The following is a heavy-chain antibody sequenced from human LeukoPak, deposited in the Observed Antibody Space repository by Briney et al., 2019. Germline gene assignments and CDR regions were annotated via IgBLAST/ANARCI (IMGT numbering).Heavy chain of an antibody. V-gene: IGHV1-2*06. J-gene: IGHJ4*02. D-gene: IGHD6-19*01. CDR1: GYTFTGYY. Sequence: VASVKVSCKASGYTFTGYYMHWVRQAPGQGLEWMGRINPNSGGTNYAQKFQGRVTMTRDTSISTAYMELSRLRSDDTAVYYCARVLYSSGWYDYWGPGTLVTVSS. CDR2: INPNSGGT. CDR3: ARVLYSSGWYDY.